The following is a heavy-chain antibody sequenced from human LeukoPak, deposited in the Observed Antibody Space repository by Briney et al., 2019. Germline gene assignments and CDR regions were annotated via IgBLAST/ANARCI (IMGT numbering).Heavy chain of an antibody. D-gene: IGHD3-10*01. J-gene: IGHJ6*03. CDR2: INWNGGST. CDR3: ARDNKRFGDRGYYYYYMDV. Sequence: GGSLRLSCAASGFTFDDYGMSWVRQAPGKGLEWVSGINWNGGSTGYADSVKGRFTISRDNAKNSLYLQMNSLRAEDTAVYYCARDNKRFGDRGYYYYYMDVWGKGTTVTISS. CDR1: GFTFDDYG. V-gene: IGHV3-20*04.